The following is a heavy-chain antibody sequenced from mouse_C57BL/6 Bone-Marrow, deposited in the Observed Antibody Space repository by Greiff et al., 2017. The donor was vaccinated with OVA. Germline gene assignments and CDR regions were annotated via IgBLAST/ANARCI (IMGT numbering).Heavy chain of an antibody. CDR2: IYPGDGDT. CDR1: GYAFSSSW. V-gene: IGHV1-82*01. J-gene: IGHJ1*03. Sequence: VQLKESGPELVKPGASVKISCKASGYAFSSSWMNWVKQRPGKGLEWIGRIYPGDGDTNYNGKFKGKATLTADKSSSTAYMQLSSLTSEDSAVYFCARIRGNWYFDVWGTGTTVTVSS. D-gene: IGHD1-1*02. CDR3: ARIRGNWYFDV.